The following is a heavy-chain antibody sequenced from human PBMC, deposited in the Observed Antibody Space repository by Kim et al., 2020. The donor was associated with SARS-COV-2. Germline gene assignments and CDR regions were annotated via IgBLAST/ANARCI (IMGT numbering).Heavy chain of an antibody. CDR1: GYSFTSYW. J-gene: IGHJ2*01. V-gene: IGHV5-10-1*01. CDR2: IDPSDSYT. D-gene: IGHD6-13*01. Sequence: GESLKISCKGSGYSFTSYWISWVRQMPGKGLEWMGRIDPSDSYTNYSPSFQGHVTISADKSISTAYLQWSSLKASDTAMYYCARIGGHAVAAGWNFDLWGRGTLVTVSS. CDR3: ARIGGHAVAAGWNFDL.